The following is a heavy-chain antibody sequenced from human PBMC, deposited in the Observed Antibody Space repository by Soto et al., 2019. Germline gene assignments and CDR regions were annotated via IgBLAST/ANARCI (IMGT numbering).Heavy chain of an antibody. Sequence: PGGSLRLSCAASGFTFSSYWMHWVRQAPGKWLVWVSRINSDGSSTSYADSVKGRFTISRDNAKNTLYLQMNSLRAEDTAVYYCAREDIVVVPAAHRRNYYYYYGMDVWGQGXTVTVYS. CDR1: GFTFSSYW. V-gene: IGHV3-74*01. J-gene: IGHJ6*02. CDR3: AREDIVVVPAAHRRNYYYYYGMDV. D-gene: IGHD2-2*01. CDR2: INSDGSST.